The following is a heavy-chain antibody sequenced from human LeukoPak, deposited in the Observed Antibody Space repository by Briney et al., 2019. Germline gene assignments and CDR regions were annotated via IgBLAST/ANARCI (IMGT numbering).Heavy chain of an antibody. Sequence: ASVKVSCKASGGTFSSYAISWVRQAPGQGLEWMGGIIPIFGTANYAQKFQGRVTITADESTSTAYMELSSLRSEDTAVYYCARESRGWTHFDYWGQGTLVTVSS. CDR2: IIPIFGTA. J-gene: IGHJ4*02. V-gene: IGHV1-69*13. CDR3: ARESRGWTHFDY. D-gene: IGHD6-19*01. CDR1: GGTFSSYA.